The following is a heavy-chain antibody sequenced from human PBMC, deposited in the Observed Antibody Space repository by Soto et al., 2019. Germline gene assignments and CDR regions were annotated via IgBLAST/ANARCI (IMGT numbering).Heavy chain of an antibody. CDR1: GYTFTSYD. D-gene: IGHD2-15*01. CDR2: MNPNSGNT. CDR3: ARFHSRYCSGGSCYLGY. Sequence: ASVKVSCKASGYTFTSYDINWVRQATGQGLEWMGWMNPNSGNTGYAQKFQGRVTMTRNTSISTAYMELSSLRSEDTAVYYCARFHSRYCSGGSCYLGYWGQGTLVTVLL. J-gene: IGHJ4*02. V-gene: IGHV1-8*01.